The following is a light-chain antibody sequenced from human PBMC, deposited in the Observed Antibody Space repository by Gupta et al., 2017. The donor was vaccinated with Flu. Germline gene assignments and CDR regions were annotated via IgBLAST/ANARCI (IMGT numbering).Light chain of an antibody. CDR2: GAS. Sequence: ERATLSCRTSQSVRSTYLAWYHQKPGQAPRLLIYGASSRATGIPDRFSGSGSGTDFALTISRLEPEDFAVYYCQQYGGSPRTFGQGTKVEIK. CDR3: QQYGGSPRT. V-gene: IGKV3-20*01. CDR1: QSVRSTY. J-gene: IGKJ1*01.